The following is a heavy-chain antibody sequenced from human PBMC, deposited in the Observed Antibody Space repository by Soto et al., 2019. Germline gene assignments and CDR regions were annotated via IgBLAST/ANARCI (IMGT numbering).Heavy chain of an antibody. D-gene: IGHD2-2*01. Sequence: GGSLRLSCAASGFTFSNAWMNWVRQAPGKGLEWVGRIKSKSDGGTTDYASPVKGRFTISRDDSKSMLYLDLNSLKTEDTGVYFCATVYCATTSCYAPFDYWGKGTLVTVSS. CDR3: ATVYCATTSCYAPFDY. V-gene: IGHV3-15*07. CDR1: GFTFSNAW. CDR2: IKSKSDGGTT. J-gene: IGHJ4*02.